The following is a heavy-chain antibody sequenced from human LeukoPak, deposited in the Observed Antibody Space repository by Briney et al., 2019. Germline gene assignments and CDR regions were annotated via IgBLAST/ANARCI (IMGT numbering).Heavy chain of an antibody. CDR3: TTSLSVDAFDI. CDR1: GFTFSNYE. CDR2: ISRSGSAV. J-gene: IGHJ3*02. Sequence: TGGSLRLSCVVSGFTFSNYEMNWVRQAPGKGLEWVSYISRSGSAVHHSDSVKGRFTISTDNARNSLFLQMHSLRAEDTAVYYCTTSLSVDAFDIWGQGALVSVPS. D-gene: IGHD2/OR15-2a*01. V-gene: IGHV3-48*03.